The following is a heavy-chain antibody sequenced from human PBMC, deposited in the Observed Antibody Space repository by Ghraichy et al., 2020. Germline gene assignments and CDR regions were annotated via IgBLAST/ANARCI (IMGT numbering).Heavy chain of an antibody. Sequence: SETLSLTCAVYGGSFSGYYWSWIRQPPGKGLEWIGEINHSGSTNYNPSLKSRVTISVDTSKNQFSLKLSSVTAADTAVYYCARGRGSSTSYRNYGMDVWGQGTTVTVSS. J-gene: IGHJ6*02. CDR3: ARGRGSSTSYRNYGMDV. V-gene: IGHV4-34*01. D-gene: IGHD2-2*01. CDR2: INHSGST. CDR1: GGSFSGYY.